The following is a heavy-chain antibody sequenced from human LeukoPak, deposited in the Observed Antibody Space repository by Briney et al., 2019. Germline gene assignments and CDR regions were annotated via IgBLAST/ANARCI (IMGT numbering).Heavy chain of an antibody. J-gene: IGHJ4*02. CDR2: ISGSGSST. CDR3: AKAAYEPWPGASFDY. Sequence: PGGSLRLSCAASGFTFSSYAMSWVRQAPGKGLEWVSAISGSGSSTYYADSVKGRFTISRDNSKNTLYLQMNSLRDEDTAVYYCAKAAYEPWPGASFDYWGQGTLVTVSS. CDR1: GFTFSSYA. D-gene: IGHD6-19*01. V-gene: IGHV3-23*01.